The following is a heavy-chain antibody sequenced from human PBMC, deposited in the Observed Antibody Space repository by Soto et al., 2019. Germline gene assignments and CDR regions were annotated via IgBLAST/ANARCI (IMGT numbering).Heavy chain of an antibody. CDR3: ASYQQSYAFDI. J-gene: IGHJ3*02. CDR2: IYYSGST. V-gene: IGHV4-31*02. Sequence: SETLSLTCTVSGGSISSGGYYWSWIRQHPGKGLEWIGYIYYSGSTYYNPSLKSRVTISVDTSKNQFSLKLSSVTAADTAVYYSASYQQSYAFDIWGQGTMVTVSS. D-gene: IGHD2-2*01. CDR1: GGSISSGGYY.